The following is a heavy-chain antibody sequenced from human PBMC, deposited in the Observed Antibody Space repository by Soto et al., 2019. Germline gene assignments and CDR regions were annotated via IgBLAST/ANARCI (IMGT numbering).Heavy chain of an antibody. D-gene: IGHD6-13*01. CDR3: ARRYRSRWYGRGNWFDP. CDR2: INHSGST. V-gene: IGHV4-34*01. Sequence: SETLSLTCAVYGGSFSGYYWSWIRQPPGKGLEWIGEINHSGSTNYNPSLKSRVTISVDTSKNQFSLKLSSVTAADTAVYYCARRYRSRWYGRGNWFDPWGQGTLVTVYS. CDR1: GGSFSGYY. J-gene: IGHJ5*02.